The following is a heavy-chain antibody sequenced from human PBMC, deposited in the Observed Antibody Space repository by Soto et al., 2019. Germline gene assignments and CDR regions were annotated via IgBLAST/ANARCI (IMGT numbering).Heavy chain of an antibody. CDR3: ARSGLYDTQLLDY. D-gene: IGHD3-3*01. J-gene: IGHJ4*02. V-gene: IGHV3-48*02. CDR1: GLPFSSDS. CDR2: ISSSSSTI. Sequence: GGSLRLSCAASGLPFSSDSMNWVRQAPGKGLEWVSYISSSSSTIYYADSVKGRFTISRDNAKNSLYLQMNSLRDEDTAVYYCARSGLYDTQLLDYWGQGTPVTVSS.